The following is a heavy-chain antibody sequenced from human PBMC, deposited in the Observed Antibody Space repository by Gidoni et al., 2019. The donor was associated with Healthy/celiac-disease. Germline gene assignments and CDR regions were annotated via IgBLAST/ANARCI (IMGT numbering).Heavy chain of an antibody. CDR2: IYYSGST. V-gene: IGHV4-39*01. D-gene: IGHD1-26*01. CDR3: ARRGAYVHYHFDY. Sequence: QLQLQESGPGLVKPSETLSLTCTVSGGSISSSSYYWGWIRQPPGKGLEWIGSIYYSGSTYYNPSLKSRVTISVDTSKNQFSLKLSSVTAADTAVYYCARRGAYVHYHFDYWGQGTLVTVSS. CDR1: GGSISSSSYY. J-gene: IGHJ4*02.